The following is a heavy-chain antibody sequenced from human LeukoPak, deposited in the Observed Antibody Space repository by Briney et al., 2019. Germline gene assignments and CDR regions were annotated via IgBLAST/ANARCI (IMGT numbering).Heavy chain of an antibody. J-gene: IGHJ3*02. Sequence: PSETLSLTCAVSGGSTSSGGYSWSWIRQPPGKGLEWIGYIYHSGSTYYNPSLKSRVTISVDRSKNQFSLKLSSVTAADTAVYYCARVYYDYVWGSYRPGAFDIWGQGTMVTVSS. CDR3: ARVYYDYVWGSYRPGAFDI. CDR2: IYHSGST. V-gene: IGHV4-30-2*01. CDR1: GGSTSSGGYS. D-gene: IGHD3-16*02.